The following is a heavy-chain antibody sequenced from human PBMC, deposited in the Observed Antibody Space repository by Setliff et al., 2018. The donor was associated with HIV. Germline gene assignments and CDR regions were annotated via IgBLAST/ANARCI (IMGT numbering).Heavy chain of an antibody. CDR3: ARCYYNFWSGSPLDYMDV. CDR2: IHTSGST. D-gene: IGHD3-3*01. J-gene: IGHJ6*03. V-gene: IGHV4-4*08. CDR1: GGSISSHY. Sequence: PSETLSLTCTVSGGSISSHYWSWIRQPPGKGLEWIGHIHTSGSTNYNPSLKSRVTMSVGTSNNQFSLKLSSVTAADTAVYYCARCYYNFWSGSPLDYMDVWGKGTTVTVSS.